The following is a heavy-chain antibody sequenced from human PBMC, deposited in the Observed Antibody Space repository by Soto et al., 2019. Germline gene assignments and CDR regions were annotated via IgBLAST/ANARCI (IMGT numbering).Heavy chain of an antibody. CDR2: ISGSGGST. J-gene: IGHJ6*03. D-gene: IGHD3-10*01. CDR3: AKVHGSGRPYYYYMDV. V-gene: IGHV3-23*01. CDR1: GFTFSSYA. Sequence: GGSLRLSCGASGFTFSSYAMSWVRQAPGKGLEWVSAISGSGGSTYYADSVKGRFTISRDNSKNTLYLQMNSLRAEDTAVYYCAKVHGSGRPYYYYMDVWGKGTTVTVSS.